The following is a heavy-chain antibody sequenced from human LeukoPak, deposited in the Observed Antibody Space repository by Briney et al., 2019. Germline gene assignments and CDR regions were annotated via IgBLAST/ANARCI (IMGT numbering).Heavy chain of an antibody. V-gene: IGHV3-30*04. CDR1: GFTLSRYD. CDR3: ARDEAGLYDAFDI. J-gene: IGHJ3*02. D-gene: IGHD2-15*01. CDR2: ISYDGSNK. Sequence: PGRSLRLSCAASGFTLSRYDMHWVRQAPGKGLEWVALISYDGSNKNYADSVKGRVTISRDTSKNTLYLHMNSLRPEDTAVYHCARDEAGLYDAFDIWGLGTLVTVSS.